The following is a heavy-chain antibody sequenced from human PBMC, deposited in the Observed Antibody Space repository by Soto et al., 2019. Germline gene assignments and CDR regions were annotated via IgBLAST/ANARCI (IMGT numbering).Heavy chain of an antibody. CDR2: IYYSGST. V-gene: IGHV4-59*01. Sequence: PSETLSLTCTVSGGSISSYYWSWIRQPPGKGLEWIGYIYYSGSTNYNPSLKSRVTISVDTSKNQFSLKLSSVTAADTAVYYCARLGIAATHYPFDPWGQGTLVTVS. CDR1: GGSISSYY. CDR3: ARLGIAATHYPFDP. J-gene: IGHJ5*02. D-gene: IGHD6-13*01.